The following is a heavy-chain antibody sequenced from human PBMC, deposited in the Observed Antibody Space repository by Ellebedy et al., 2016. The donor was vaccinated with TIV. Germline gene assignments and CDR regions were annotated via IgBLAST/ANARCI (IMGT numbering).Heavy chain of an antibody. CDR1: GFTFSSYA. CDR3: VKDRTVVTSGGAFDI. V-gene: IGHV3-64D*06. D-gene: IGHD4-23*01. Sequence: PGGSLRLSCSASGFTFSSYAMHWVRHAAGKGLEYVAAISSNGGSTYYADSVKGRFTISRDNSKNTMYLQMSSLRAEDTDVYHCVKDRTVVTSGGAFDIWGQGKMVTVSS. J-gene: IGHJ3*02. CDR2: ISSNGGST.